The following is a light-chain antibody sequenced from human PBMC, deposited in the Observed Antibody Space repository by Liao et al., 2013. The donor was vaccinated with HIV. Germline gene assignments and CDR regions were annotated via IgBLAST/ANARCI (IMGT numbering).Light chain of an antibody. CDR3: QAWDSSTGV. Sequence: SYVLTQPPSVSVAPGKTARITCGGNNIGRKSVHWYQQNPGQAPVLVIYNDGDRPSGIPERFSGSNSGNTATLTISGVEAGDEADYYCQAWDSSTGVFGTGTKVTVL. CDR1: NIGRKS. V-gene: IGLV3-21*01. CDR2: NDG. J-gene: IGLJ1*01.